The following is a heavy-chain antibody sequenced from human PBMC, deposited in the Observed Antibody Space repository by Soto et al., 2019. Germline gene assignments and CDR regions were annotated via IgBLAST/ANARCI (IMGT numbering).Heavy chain of an antibody. Sequence: ASVKVSCKASGYTFTGYYIHWVRQAPGQGLEWMGWINPNSGGTNYAQKFQGWVTMTRDTSISTAYMELSRLRSDDTAVYYCARAFYGDYVYAFDIWGQGTMVTVSS. D-gene: IGHD4-17*01. V-gene: IGHV1-2*04. CDR1: GYTFTGYY. CDR3: ARAFYGDYVYAFDI. CDR2: INPNSGGT. J-gene: IGHJ3*02.